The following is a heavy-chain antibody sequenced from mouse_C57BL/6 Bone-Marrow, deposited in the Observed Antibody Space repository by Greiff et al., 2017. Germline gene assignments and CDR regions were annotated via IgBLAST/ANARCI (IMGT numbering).Heavy chain of an antibody. Sequence: DVKLQESGPGLVKPSQSLSLTCSVTGYSITSGYYWNWLRQFPGNKLEWMGYISYDGSNNYNPSLKNRISITRDTSKNQFFLKLNSVTTEDTATYYCAREGIYYGNPYYFAYWGQGTTLTVSS. CDR1: GYSITSGYY. J-gene: IGHJ2*01. CDR2: ISYDGSN. V-gene: IGHV3-6*01. CDR3: AREGIYYGNPYYFAY. D-gene: IGHD2-1*01.